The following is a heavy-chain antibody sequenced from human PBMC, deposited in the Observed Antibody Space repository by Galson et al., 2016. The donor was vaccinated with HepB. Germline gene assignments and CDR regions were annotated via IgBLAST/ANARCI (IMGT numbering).Heavy chain of an antibody. V-gene: IGHV3-23*01. CDR3: ARDSVGYYYGSGSYGLYYYYGMDV. CDR1: GFTFNSYA. J-gene: IGHJ6*02. Sequence: SLRLSCAASGFTFNSYAMSWVRQAPGRGLEWVSAISGGGGSTYYADSVKGRFTISRDNAKNSLYLQMNSLRAEDTAVYYCARDSVGYYYGSGSYGLYYYYGMDVWGQGTTVTVSS. CDR2: ISGGGGST. D-gene: IGHD3-10*01.